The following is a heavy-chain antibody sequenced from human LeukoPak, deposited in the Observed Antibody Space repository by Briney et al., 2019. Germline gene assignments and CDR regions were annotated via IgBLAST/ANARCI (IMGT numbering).Heavy chain of an antibody. V-gene: IGHV3-30-3*01. CDR1: GFTFSSYA. Sequence: GGSLRLSCAASGFTFSSYAMHWVRQAPGKGLEWVAVISYDGSNKYYADSVKGRFTISRDNSKNTLYLQMNSLRAEDTAVYYCAKGVDDFWSADVWGKGTTVTVSS. CDR2: ISYDGSNK. D-gene: IGHD3-3*01. J-gene: IGHJ6*04. CDR3: AKGVDDFWSADV.